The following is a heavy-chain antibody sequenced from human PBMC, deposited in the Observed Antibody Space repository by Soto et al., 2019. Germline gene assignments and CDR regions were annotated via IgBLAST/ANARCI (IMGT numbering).Heavy chain of an antibody. CDR3: ARSTAGIAMAVTGAD. Sequence: GQLVESGGGVVQPGKSLRLSCAASGFTFSSSGMHWVRQAPGKGLEWVAVISYDGDNKYYADSVKGRFTISRDNSKNTLYLQMNSLRAEDAALYYCARSTAGIAMAVTGADWGQGTLVTVSS. V-gene: IGHV3-30*03. CDR1: GFTFSSSG. D-gene: IGHD6-19*01. CDR2: ISYDGDNK. J-gene: IGHJ4*02.